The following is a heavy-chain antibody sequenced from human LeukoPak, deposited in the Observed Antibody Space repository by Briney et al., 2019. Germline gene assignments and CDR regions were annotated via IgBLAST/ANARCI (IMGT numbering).Heavy chain of an antibody. Sequence: PGGSLRLSCAASGFTFNSFFLNWVRLTPGRELEWLACISQDGSETFYMDSVRGRFTISRDNTKNSLYLQMDSLRAEDTAVYFCVGDLGHSRHYFEYWGQGALVTVSS. CDR1: GFTFNSFF. V-gene: IGHV3-7*01. CDR3: VGDLGHSRHYFEY. D-gene: IGHD7-27*01. CDR2: ISQDGSET. J-gene: IGHJ4*02.